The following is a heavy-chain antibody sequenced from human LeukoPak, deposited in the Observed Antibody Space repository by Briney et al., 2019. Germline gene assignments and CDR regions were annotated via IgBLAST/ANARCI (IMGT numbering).Heavy chain of an antibody. CDR2: ISGSGGST. V-gene: IGHV3-23*01. CDR3: AKDSTVTSLYYYYGMDV. CDR1: GFTFSSYV. D-gene: IGHD4-17*01. Sequence: GGSLRLSCAASGFTFSSYVMSWVRQAPGKGLEWVSGISGSGGSTHYADSVKGRFTISRDNSKNTLYLQMNSLRAEDTAVYYCAKDSTVTSLYYYYGMDVWAKGPRSPSPQ. J-gene: IGHJ6*04.